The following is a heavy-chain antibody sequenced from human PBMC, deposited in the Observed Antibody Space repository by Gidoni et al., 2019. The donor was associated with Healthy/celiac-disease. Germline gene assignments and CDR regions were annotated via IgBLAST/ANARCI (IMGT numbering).Heavy chain of an antibody. Sequence: QLVHSGAEVKKPGSSVKVSCKASGGTFSSYAISWVRQAPGQGLEWMGGIIPIFGIANYAQKCQGRVTSTADKSTSTAYMELSSLRSEDTAVYYCARGGLGGYNSPADYWGQGTLVTVSS. V-gene: IGHV1-69*14. CDR2: IIPIFGIA. D-gene: IGHD5-12*01. CDR3: ARGGLGGYNSPADY. J-gene: IGHJ4*02. CDR1: GGTFSSYA.